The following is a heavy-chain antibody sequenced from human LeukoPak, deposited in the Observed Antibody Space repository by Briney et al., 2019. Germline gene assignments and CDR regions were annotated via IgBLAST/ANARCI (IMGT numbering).Heavy chain of an antibody. CDR3: AGTDIVATKDDY. CDR1: GFTFSSYE. J-gene: IGHJ4*02. V-gene: IGHV3-48*03. Sequence: GGSLRLSCAASGFTFSSYEMNWVRQAPGKGLEWVSYISSSGSTIYYADSVKGRFTISRDNAKNSLYLQMNSLRAEDTPVYYCAGTDIVATKDDYWGQGTLVTVSS. CDR2: ISSSGSTI. D-gene: IGHD5-12*01.